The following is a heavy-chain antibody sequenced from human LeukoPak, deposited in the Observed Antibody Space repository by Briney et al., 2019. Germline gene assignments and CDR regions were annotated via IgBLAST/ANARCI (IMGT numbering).Heavy chain of an antibody. D-gene: IGHD2-2*01. CDR2: IYYSGST. Sequence: SQTLSLTCTVSGGSISSGGYYWNWIRQHPGKGLEWIGYIYYSGSTYYNPSLKSRVTISVDTSKNQFSLKLSSVTAADTAVYYCARDRGAVVVPAALNWFDPWGQGTLVTVSS. CDR3: ARDRGAVVVPAALNWFDP. CDR1: GGSISSGGYY. V-gene: IGHV4-31*03. J-gene: IGHJ5*02.